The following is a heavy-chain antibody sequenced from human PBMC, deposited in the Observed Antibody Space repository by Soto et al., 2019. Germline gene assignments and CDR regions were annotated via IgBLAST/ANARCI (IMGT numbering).Heavy chain of an antibody. CDR3: ARGKREHDILTDSYYYYMDV. D-gene: IGHD3-9*01. CDR1: GYTFTRYD. Sequence: QVQLVQSGAEVKKPGASLKVSCKASGYTFTRYDINWVRQATGQGLEWMGWMNPNSGNTGYAQKFQGRVTMTRDTSINTAYMELSSLRSEDTAVYYCARGKREHDILTDSYYYYMDVWGKGTTVTVSS. V-gene: IGHV1-8*01. J-gene: IGHJ6*03. CDR2: MNPNSGNT.